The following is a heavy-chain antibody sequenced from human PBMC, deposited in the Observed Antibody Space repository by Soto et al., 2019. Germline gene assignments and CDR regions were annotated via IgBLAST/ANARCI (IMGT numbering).Heavy chain of an antibody. D-gene: IGHD2-2*01. V-gene: IGHV3-53*02. CDR2: IYRGGST. J-gene: IGHJ5*02. CDR3: ARDSRDQGLPVSWFDP. CDR1: GFTVSSNY. Sequence: EVQLVETGGGLIQPGGSLRLSCAASGFTVSSNYMSWVRQAPGKGLEWVSVIYRGGSTYYADSVKGRFTISRDNSKNTVYLQMNSLRAEDTAVYYCARDSRDQGLPVSWFDPWGQGTLVTVSS.